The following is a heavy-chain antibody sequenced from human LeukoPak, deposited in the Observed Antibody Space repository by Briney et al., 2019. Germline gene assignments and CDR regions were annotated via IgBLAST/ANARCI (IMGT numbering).Heavy chain of an antibody. V-gene: IGHV3-23*01. D-gene: IGHD6-13*01. CDR1: GFTFSSYA. Sequence: GGSPRLSCAASGFTFSSYAMSWVRQAPGKGLEWVSAISGSGGSTYYADSVKGRFTVSRDNSKNTLYLQMNSLRAEDTAVYYCATSGYSSSWYPYYFDYWGQGTLVTVSS. CDR2: ISGSGGST. J-gene: IGHJ4*02. CDR3: ATSGYSSSWYPYYFDY.